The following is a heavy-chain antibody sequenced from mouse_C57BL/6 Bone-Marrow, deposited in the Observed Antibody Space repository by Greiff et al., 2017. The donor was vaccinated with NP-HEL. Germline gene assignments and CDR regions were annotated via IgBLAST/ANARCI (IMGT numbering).Heavy chain of an antibody. V-gene: IGHV1-50*01. CDR1: GYTFTSYW. Sequence: QVQLKQPGAELVKPGASVKLSCKASGYTFTSYWMQWVKQRPGQGLEWIGEIDPSDSYTNYNQKFKGKATLTVDTSSSTAYMQLSSLTSEDSAVYYCASFTTVAPFDYWGQGTTLTVSS. J-gene: IGHJ2*01. D-gene: IGHD1-1*01. CDR2: IDPSDSYT. CDR3: ASFTTVAPFDY.